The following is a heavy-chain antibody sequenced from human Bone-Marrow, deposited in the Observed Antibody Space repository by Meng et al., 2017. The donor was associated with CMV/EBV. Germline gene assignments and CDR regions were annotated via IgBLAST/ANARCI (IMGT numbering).Heavy chain of an antibody. D-gene: IGHD1-1*01. V-gene: IGHV3-30*04. CDR2: ISNDGSNK. CDR3: ARLMYPTTGGYYYGMAV. CDR1: GFSFTTYA. Sequence: GGSLRLSCAASGFSFTTYAIHWVRQTPGRGLEWVAVISNDGSNKYYSDSVKGRFTISRDNSKNRLFLQMNSLRAEDTAVYYCARLMYPTTGGYYYGMAVWGPGPTVTVSS. J-gene: IGHJ6*01.